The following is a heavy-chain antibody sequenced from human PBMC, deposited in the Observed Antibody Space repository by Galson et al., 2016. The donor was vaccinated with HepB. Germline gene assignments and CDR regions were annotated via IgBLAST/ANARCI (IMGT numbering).Heavy chain of an antibody. D-gene: IGHD3-22*01. CDR3: ARPLVCGGYYPDAFEI. CDR1: GYSFTNYW. Sequence: QSGAEVKKPGESLKISCEGSGYSFTNYWIGWVRQMPGKGLELMGIIYPGDSDTRYSPSFQGQVTISADNSITTAYLQWSSLKASDTAMYYCARPLVCGGYYPDAFEIWGPGTMVTVSS. J-gene: IGHJ3*02. CDR2: IYPGDSDT. V-gene: IGHV5-51*01.